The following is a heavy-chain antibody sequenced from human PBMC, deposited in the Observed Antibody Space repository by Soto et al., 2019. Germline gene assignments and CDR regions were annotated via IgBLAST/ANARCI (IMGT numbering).Heavy chain of an antibody. CDR1: GFTVSSNY. J-gene: IGHJ3*02. V-gene: IGHV3-53*01. D-gene: IGHD3-22*01. CDR3: ARESPRDYYDSRSYDAFDI. Sequence: GGSLRLSCAASGFTVSSNYMSWVRQAPGKGLEWVSVIYSGGSTYYADSVKGRFTISRDNSKNTLYLQMNSLRAEDTAVYYCARESPRDYYDSRSYDAFDIWGQGTMVTVSS. CDR2: IYSGGST.